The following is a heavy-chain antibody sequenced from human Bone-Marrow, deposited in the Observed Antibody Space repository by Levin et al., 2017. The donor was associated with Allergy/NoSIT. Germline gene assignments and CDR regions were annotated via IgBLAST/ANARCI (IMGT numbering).Heavy chain of an antibody. CDR2: IWPGDSDT. D-gene: IGHD6-25*01. CDR1: GYSFSNFW. CDR3: VGHPQREDGFDV. V-gene: IGHV5-51*01. J-gene: IGHJ6*02. Sequence: GESLKISCKTSGYSFSNFWIAWVRQMPGAGLEWMGIIWPGDSDTRFSPSFQGQVTLSVDKSITTAYLQWSSLKASAPAIYLCVGHPQREDGFDVWAQGTAVTVS.